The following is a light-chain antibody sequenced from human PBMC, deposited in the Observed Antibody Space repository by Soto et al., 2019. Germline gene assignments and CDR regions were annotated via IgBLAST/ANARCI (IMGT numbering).Light chain of an antibody. CDR3: NSYTSASFYV. CDR1: SSDVGGYNF. CDR2: DVS. Sequence: QSALTQPASVSGSPGQSITISCTGTSSDVGGYNFVSWYQHHPGKAPKLMIYDVSNRPSGVSNRFSGSKSGNTASLTISGLQAEDEADYYCNSYTSASFYVFGTGTKLTVL. V-gene: IGLV2-14*01. J-gene: IGLJ1*01.